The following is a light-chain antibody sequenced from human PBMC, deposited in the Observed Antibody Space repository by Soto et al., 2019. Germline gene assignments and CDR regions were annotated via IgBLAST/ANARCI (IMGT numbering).Light chain of an antibody. J-gene: IGKJ4*01. Sequence: DIQMTQSPSTLSASVGDRVTITCRASQSISTWLAWYQQKPGKAPKLLIYKASNLEGGVPSRFSGCGSGIEFTFTINSLQPDDLATYYCQQYNTYTLSFGGGTTVEIK. CDR2: KAS. V-gene: IGKV1-5*03. CDR3: QQYNTYTLS. CDR1: QSISTW.